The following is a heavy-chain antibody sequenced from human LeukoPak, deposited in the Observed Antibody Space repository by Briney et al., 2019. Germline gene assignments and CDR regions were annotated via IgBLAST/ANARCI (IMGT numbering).Heavy chain of an antibody. V-gene: IGHV1-2*06. CDR1: GYTFTSYD. J-gene: IGHJ4*02. Sequence: ASVKVSCKASGYTFTSYDINWVRQATGQGLEWMGRINPNSGGTNYAQKFQGRVTMTRDTSISTAYMELSSLRSQDTAVYYCARDYHGSGSLTTFDYWGQGTLVTVSS. CDR3: ARDYHGSGSLTTFDY. D-gene: IGHD3-10*01. CDR2: INPNSGGT.